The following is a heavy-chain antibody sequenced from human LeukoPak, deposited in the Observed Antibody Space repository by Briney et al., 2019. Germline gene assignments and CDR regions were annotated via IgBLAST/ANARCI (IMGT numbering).Heavy chain of an antibody. CDR2: INPNSGGT. CDR1: GYTFTGYY. J-gene: IGHJ4*02. D-gene: IGHD3-3*01. CDR3: ASTNVLLWSGYYTSYYFDY. V-gene: IGHV1-2*02. Sequence: ASVKVSCKASGYTFTGYYMHWVRQAPGQGLEWMGWINPNSGGTNYAQKLQGRVTMTRDTSISTAYMELSRLRSDDTAVYYCASTNVLLWSGYYTSYYFDYWGQGTLVTVSS.